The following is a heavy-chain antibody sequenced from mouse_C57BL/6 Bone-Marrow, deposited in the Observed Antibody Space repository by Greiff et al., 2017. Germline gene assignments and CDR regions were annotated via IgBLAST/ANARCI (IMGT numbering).Heavy chain of an antibody. D-gene: IGHD2-4*01. CDR3: AREGICDYPYYVGY. V-gene: IGHV5-4*01. CDR1: GFTFSSYA. J-gene: IGHJ2*01. CDR2: ISAGGSYT. Sequence: EVKLVESGGGLVKPGGSLKLSCAASGFTFSSYAMSWVRQTPEKRLEWVATISAGGSYTYYPDNVKGRCTIARDNTQNNRYLQMSHLKSEDTAMYYCAREGICDYPYYVGYWGQGTTLTVSS.